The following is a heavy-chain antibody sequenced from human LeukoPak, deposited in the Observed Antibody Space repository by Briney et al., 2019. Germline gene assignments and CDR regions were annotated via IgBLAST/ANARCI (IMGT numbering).Heavy chain of an antibody. J-gene: IGHJ6*04. CDR3: ATSLFTTGMDV. D-gene: IGHD1-1*01. Sequence: GESLKISCKGSGYSFTSYWIGWVRQMPGKGLEWMGIIYPGDSNTRYSPSILGQVTISADKSISTAYLQWSSLKASDTATYYCATSLFTTGMDVWGKGTTVTVSS. V-gene: IGHV5-51*01. CDR1: GYSFTSYW. CDR2: IYPGDSNT.